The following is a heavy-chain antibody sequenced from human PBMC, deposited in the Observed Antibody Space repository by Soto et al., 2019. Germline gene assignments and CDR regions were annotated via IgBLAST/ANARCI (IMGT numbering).Heavy chain of an antibody. V-gene: IGHV4-34*01. Sequence: SLTCTVCGDSMTYYYWSWIRQPPGKGLEWIGEINHSGSTNYNPSLKSRVTISVDTSKNQFSLKLSSVTAADTAVYYCARGRTQQLVRGSYYYYGMDVWGQGTTVTVSS. CDR3: ARGRTQQLVRGSYYYYGMDV. J-gene: IGHJ6*02. CDR1: GDSMTYYY. CDR2: INHSGST. D-gene: IGHD6-13*01.